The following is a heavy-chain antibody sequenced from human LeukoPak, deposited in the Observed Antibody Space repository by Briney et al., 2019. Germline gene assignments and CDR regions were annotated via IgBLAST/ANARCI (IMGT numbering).Heavy chain of an antibody. D-gene: IGHD3-22*01. CDR1: GFTFSSYA. Sequence: GGSLRLSCAASGFTFSSYAMSWVRQAPGKGLEWVSAISGSGGSTYYAGSVKGRFTISRDNSKNTLYLQMNSLRAEDTAVYYCARPHLHYYDSSGYYVYWGQGTLVTVSS. CDR2: ISGSGGST. V-gene: IGHV3-23*01. J-gene: IGHJ4*02. CDR3: ARPHLHYYDSSGYYVY.